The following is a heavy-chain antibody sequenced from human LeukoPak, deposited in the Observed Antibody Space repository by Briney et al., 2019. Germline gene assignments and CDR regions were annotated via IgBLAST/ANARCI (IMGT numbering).Heavy chain of an antibody. Sequence: SETLSLTCTVSGGSISSYYWSWIRQPPGKGLEWVGYIYYSGSTNYNPSLKSRVTISVDTSTTQFSLKLSSVTAADTAVYYCARAYYDFWSGYNWFDPWGQGTLGTVSS. CDR3: ARAYYDFWSGYNWFDP. CDR2: IYYSGST. D-gene: IGHD3-3*01. V-gene: IGHV4-59*01. J-gene: IGHJ5*02. CDR1: GGSISSYY.